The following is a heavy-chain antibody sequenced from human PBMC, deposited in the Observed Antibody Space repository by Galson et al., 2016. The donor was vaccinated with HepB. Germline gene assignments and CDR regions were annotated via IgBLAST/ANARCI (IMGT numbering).Heavy chain of an antibody. CDR3: ARDLSAGCNERGCSSGDSFDY. Sequence: CAISGDSVSSSNAAWNWIRQSPSRGLEWLGRTYYRSKWYYQYAVSVRSRVIINPDTSKNQFSLQLKSVTPEDTAVYFCARDLSAGCNERGCSSGDSFDYWGQGVLVTVSS. V-gene: IGHV6-1*01. D-gene: IGHD2-15*01. CDR2: TYYRSKWYY. J-gene: IGHJ4*02. CDR1: GDSVSSSNAA.